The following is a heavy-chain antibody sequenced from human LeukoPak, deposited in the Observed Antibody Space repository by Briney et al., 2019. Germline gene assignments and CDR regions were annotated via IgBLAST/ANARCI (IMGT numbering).Heavy chain of an antibody. D-gene: IGHD2-2*01. CDR3: ARGGGQYCSSTSCYGEFDY. CDR1: GYTFTSYD. Sequence: GASVKVSCKASGYTFTSYDINWVRQATGQGLEWMGWMNPNSGNTGYAQKFQGRVTMTRNTSISTAYMELSSLRSEDTAVYYCARGGGQYCSSTSCYGEFDYWGQGTLVTVSS. V-gene: IGHV1-8*01. CDR2: MNPNSGNT. J-gene: IGHJ4*02.